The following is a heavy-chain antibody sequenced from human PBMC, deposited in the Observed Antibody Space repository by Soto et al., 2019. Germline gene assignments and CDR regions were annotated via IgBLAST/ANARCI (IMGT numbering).Heavy chain of an antibody. CDR3: AKLGFKGSSWTHY. J-gene: IGHJ4*02. Sequence: PGGSLRLSCAASGFTFSSYGMHWVRQAPGKGLEWVAVISYDGSNKYYADSVKGRFTISRDNSKNKLYLQMNSLRAEDTAVYYCAKLGFKGSSWTHYWGQGTLVTVYS. CDR2: ISYDGSNK. D-gene: IGHD6-13*01. V-gene: IGHV3-30*18. CDR1: GFTFSSYG.